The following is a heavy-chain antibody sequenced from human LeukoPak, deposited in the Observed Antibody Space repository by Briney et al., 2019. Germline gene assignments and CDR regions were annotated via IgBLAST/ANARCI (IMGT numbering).Heavy chain of an antibody. V-gene: IGHV4-39*01. CDR2: IYNNGNT. CDR3: AGRLTHGSTSYYYGY. D-gene: IGHD3-10*01. CDR1: GGSISSSSYC. Sequence: SETLSLTCTVSGGSISSSSYCWGWIRQPPGKGLEWIGRIYNNGNTYYNPSLKSRGTISVDTSKNQFSLKVTSVTAADTAVYYCAGRLTHGSTSYYYGYWGQGTLVTVSS. J-gene: IGHJ1*01.